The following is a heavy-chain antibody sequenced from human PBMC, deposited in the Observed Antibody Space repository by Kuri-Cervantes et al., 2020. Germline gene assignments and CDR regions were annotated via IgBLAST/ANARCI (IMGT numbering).Heavy chain of an antibody. V-gene: IGHV3-23*01. Sequence: GESLKISCAASGFTFDDYAMSWVRQAPGKGLEWVSAISGGGGSTYYADSVKGRFTISRDNSKNTLYLQMNSLRAEDTAVYYCAKAFNYYGSGSCFDYWGQGTLVTVSS. CDR3: AKAFNYYGSGSCFDY. CDR2: ISGGGGST. CDR1: GFTFDDYA. D-gene: IGHD3-10*01. J-gene: IGHJ4*02.